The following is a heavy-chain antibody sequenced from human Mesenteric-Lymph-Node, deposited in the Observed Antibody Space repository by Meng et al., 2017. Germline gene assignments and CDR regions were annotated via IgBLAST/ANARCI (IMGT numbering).Heavy chain of an antibody. CDR3: ARAPWGRAFDI. Sequence: SETLSLTCTVSGGSISSGGYYWSWIRQHPGKGLEWIGYIYYSGSTCYNPSLKSRVTISVDTSKNQFSLKLSSVTAADTAVYYCARAPWGRAFDIWGQGTMVTVSS. CDR2: IYYSGST. J-gene: IGHJ3*02. V-gene: IGHV4-31*03. D-gene: IGHD7-27*01. CDR1: GGSISSGGYY.